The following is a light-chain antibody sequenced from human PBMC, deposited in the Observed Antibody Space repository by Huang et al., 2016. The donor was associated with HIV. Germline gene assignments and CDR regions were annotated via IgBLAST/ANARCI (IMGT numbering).Light chain of an antibody. CDR3: MQALETSWT. J-gene: IGKJ1*01. V-gene: IGKV2-28*01. CDR1: QRLLHSNGYNY. Sequence: DIVLTQSPVSLPVTPGEPASISCRSSQRLLHSNGYNYLDWYLQKPGQSPQLLIYLGSHRAAGVPDRVSGSGSGTDFTLKISRVEAEDVGIYYCMQALETSWTFGQGTRVEIK. CDR2: LGS.